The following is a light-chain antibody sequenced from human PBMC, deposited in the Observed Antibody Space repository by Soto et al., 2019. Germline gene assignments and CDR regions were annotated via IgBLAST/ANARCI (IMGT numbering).Light chain of an antibody. CDR2: EAS. V-gene: IGLV2-23*01. Sequence: QSVLTQPASVSGSPGQSITISCTGTDSDVGGYDLVSWYQQYPGKAPKLMIYEASERPSGVSNRFSGSKSGITASLTISGLQAEDEADYFCCSYAGRSTYVFGTGTKVTVL. CDR1: DSDVGGYDL. CDR3: CSYAGRSTYV. J-gene: IGLJ1*01.